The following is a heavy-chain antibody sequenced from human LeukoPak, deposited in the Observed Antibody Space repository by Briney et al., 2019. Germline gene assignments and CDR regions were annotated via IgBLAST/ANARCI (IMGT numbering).Heavy chain of an antibody. CDR2: IYPGDSDT. CDR3: ARRIAGSGVDY. V-gene: IGHV5-51*01. CDR1: GYNFISYW. Sequence: GESLKISSKGSGYNFISYWIGWVRPMPGKGLEWMGIIYPGDSDTRYSPSFQGQVTISADKPISTAYLQWRSLKASDSAMYYCARRIAGSGVDYWGQGTLVTVSS. D-gene: IGHD6-13*01. J-gene: IGHJ4*02.